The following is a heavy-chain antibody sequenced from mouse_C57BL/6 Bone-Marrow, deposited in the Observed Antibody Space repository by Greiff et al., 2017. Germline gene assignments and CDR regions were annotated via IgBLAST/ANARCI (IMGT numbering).Heavy chain of an antibody. V-gene: IGHV2-6-1*01. D-gene: IGHD1-1*02. CDR1: GFSLNSYG. Sequence: VKVEESGPGLVAPSQSLSITCTVSGFSLNSYGVHWVRQPPGQGLEWLVVIWSDGSATYNSALKSRPSISTDNSKSQVLLKMNRRQTDDTPLYYCARHGGTYGFAYWGQGTLVTVSA. J-gene: IGHJ3*01. CDR3: ARHGGTYGFAY. CDR2: IWSDGSA.